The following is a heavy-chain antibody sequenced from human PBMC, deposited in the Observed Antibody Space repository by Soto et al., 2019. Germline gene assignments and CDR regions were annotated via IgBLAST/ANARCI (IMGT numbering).Heavy chain of an antibody. J-gene: IGHJ4*02. CDR1: GFTFSSYW. CDR2: INSDGSST. CDR3: ARDDAHTAPSTFDY. D-gene: IGHD2-21*02. Sequence: HPGGSLRLSCAASGFTFSSYWMHWVRQAPEKGLMWVSHINSDGSSTTYADSVKGRFTISRDNAKNTLFLQMNSLRADDTAVYYCARDDAHTAPSTFDYWGQGALVTVSS. V-gene: IGHV3-74*01.